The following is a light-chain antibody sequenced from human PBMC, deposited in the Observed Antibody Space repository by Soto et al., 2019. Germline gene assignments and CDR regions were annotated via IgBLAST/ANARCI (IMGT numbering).Light chain of an antibody. Sequence: EIVMTQSPATLSVSPGERATLSCRASQSVSSNLAWYQQKTGEVPRLLIYGASTRATGIPPRFSGSGAGTDFTITISSLEPEGSATYYCQSRRTSLTFGGATKVQIK. CDR3: QSRRTSLT. CDR1: QSVSSN. J-gene: IGKJ4*01. V-gene: IGKV3D-15*01. CDR2: GAS.